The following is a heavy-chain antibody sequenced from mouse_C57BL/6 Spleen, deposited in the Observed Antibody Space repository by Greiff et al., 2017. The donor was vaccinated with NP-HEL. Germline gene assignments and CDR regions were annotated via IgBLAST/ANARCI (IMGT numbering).Heavy chain of an antibody. Sequence: VQLKQSGEGLVKPGGSLKLSCAASGFTFSSYAMSWVRQTPEKRLEWVAYISSGGDYIYYADTVKGRFTISRDNARNTLYLQMSSLKSEDTAMYYCTRDGCYYGNLFDYWGQGTTLTVSS. CDR3: TRDGCYYGNLFDY. CDR1: GFTFSSYA. V-gene: IGHV5-9-1*02. J-gene: IGHJ2*01. CDR2: ISSGGDYI. D-gene: IGHD2-1*01.